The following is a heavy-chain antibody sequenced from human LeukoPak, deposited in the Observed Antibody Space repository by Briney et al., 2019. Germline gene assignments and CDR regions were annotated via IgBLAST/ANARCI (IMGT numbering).Heavy chain of an antibody. D-gene: IGHD3-22*01. V-gene: IGHV4-59*01. J-gene: IGHJ4*02. CDR3: ARDRGYYDSSGYFFDY. Sequence: SETLSLTCTVSGGSISSYYWSWIRQPPGKGLEWIGYIYYSGSTNYNPSLKSRVTISVDTSKNQFSLKLSSVTAADTAVYYCARDRGYYDSSGYFFDYWAQGTLVTVSS. CDR1: GGSISSYY. CDR2: IYYSGST.